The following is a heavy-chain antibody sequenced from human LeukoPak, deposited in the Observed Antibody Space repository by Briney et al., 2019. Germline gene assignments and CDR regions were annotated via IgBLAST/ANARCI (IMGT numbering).Heavy chain of an antibody. CDR3: ARGPVVVPAAFMTLDY. CDR1: GGSISSGDYY. J-gene: IGHJ4*02. V-gene: IGHV4-30-4*08. D-gene: IGHD2-2*01. Sequence: PSKTLSLTCTVSGGSISSGDYYWSWIRQPPGKGLEWIGYIYYSGSTYYNPSLKSRVTISVDTSKNQFSLKLSSVTAADTAVYYCARGPVVVPAAFMTLDYWGQGTLVTVSS. CDR2: IYYSGST.